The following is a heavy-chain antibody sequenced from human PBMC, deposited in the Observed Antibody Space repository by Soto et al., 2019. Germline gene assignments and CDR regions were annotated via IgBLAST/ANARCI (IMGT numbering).Heavy chain of an antibody. CDR3: ARGTRHLGMMMGFDY. CDR1: GDSVSSNSAA. J-gene: IGHJ4*02. V-gene: IGHV6-1*01. Sequence: KQSQTLSLTCAISGDSVSSNSAAWNWIRQSPSRGLEWLGRTYYRSKWYNDYAVSVKSRITINPDTSKNQFSLQLNSVTPEDTAVYYCARGTRHLGMMMGFDYWGQGTLVTVSS. D-gene: IGHD7-27*01. CDR2: TYYRSKWYN.